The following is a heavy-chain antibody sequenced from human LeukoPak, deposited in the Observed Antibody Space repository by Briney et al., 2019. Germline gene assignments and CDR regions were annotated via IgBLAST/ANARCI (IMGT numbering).Heavy chain of an antibody. CDR1: GLTFSSYW. D-gene: IGHD3-16*01. Sequence: RGSLRLSCVASGLTFSSYWMSWVRQAPGKGLEWVSLISYDGSIKYYADFVKGRFIISRDNSKNALSLQMSSLRPEDTAVYYCAREELISDGDAFDIWGQGTMVTVSS. V-gene: IGHV3-30*03. CDR2: ISYDGSIK. J-gene: IGHJ3*02. CDR3: AREELISDGDAFDI.